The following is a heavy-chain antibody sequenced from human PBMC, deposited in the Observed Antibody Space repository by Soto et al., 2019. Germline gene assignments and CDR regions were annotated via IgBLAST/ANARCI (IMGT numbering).Heavy chain of an antibody. CDR1: GYSFTSYW. D-gene: IGHD6-6*01. J-gene: IGHJ6*02. V-gene: IGHV5-10-1*01. CDR2: IDPSDSYT. Sequence: GESLKISCKGSGYSFTSYWISWVRQMPGKGLEWMGRIDPSDSYTNYSPSFQGHVTISADKSISTAYLQWSSLKASDTAMSYCARLYSSSSYSYYYDMDVWGQGTRGTVSS. CDR3: ARLYSSSSYSYYYDMDV.